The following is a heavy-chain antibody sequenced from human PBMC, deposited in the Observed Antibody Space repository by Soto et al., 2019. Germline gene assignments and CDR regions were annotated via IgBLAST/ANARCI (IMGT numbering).Heavy chain of an antibody. V-gene: IGHV4-39*01. CDR3: ARSMTTVVTLDY. CDR2: IYYSGST. Sequence: QLQLQESGPGLVKPSETLSLTCTVSGGSISSSSYYWGWIRQPPGKGLEWIGSIYYSGSTYYNPSLKSRVTIFVDTSKSQFSLKLSSVTAADTAVYYCARSMTTVVTLDYWGQGTLVTVSS. CDR1: GGSISSSSYY. J-gene: IGHJ4*02. D-gene: IGHD4-17*01.